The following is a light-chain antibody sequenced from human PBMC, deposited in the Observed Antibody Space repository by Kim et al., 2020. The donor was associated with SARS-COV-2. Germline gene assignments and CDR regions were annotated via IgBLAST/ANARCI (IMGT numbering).Light chain of an antibody. CDR3: SSRDNTYNRLI. Sequence: AWGQPVRITCQGDSLREYHASWYQQKPGQATLRVIYGENRLPSGIPVRFSGTSSGNRASLTITGAQAEDEADYFCSSRDNTYNRLIFAGGTQLTVL. CDR2: GEN. J-gene: IGLJ2*01. V-gene: IGLV3-19*01. CDR1: SLREYH.